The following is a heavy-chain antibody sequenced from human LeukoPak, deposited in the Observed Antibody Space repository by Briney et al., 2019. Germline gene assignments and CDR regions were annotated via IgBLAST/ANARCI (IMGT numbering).Heavy chain of an antibody. CDR3: AKGTGDTAYYFDF. CDR1: GFTFNA. J-gene: IGHJ4*02. D-gene: IGHD7-27*01. CDR2: IRVSGST. Sequence: PGGSLRLSCTTSGFTFNALSWVRQAPGKGLQWVSGIRVSGSTYYPDSVTGRFTISRDNSENTLYLQMSGLRAEDTAIYYCAKGTGDTAYYFDFWGQGVLVTVSS. V-gene: IGHV3-23*01.